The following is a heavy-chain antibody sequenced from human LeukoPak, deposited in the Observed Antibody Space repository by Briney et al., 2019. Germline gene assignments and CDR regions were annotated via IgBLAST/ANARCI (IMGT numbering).Heavy chain of an antibody. D-gene: IGHD2-8*01. CDR2: INPNSGGT. Sequence: GASVKVSGKASGYTFTGYYMHWVRQAPGQGLEWMGWINPNSGGTNYAQKFQGRVTMTRDTSISTAYMELSRLRSDDTAVYYCARETKWTRAFDIWGQGTMVTVSS. CDR3: ARETKWTRAFDI. CDR1: GYTFTGYY. J-gene: IGHJ3*02. V-gene: IGHV1-2*02.